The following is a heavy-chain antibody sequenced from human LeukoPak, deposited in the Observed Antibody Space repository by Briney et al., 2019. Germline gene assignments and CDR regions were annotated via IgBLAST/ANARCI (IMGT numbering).Heavy chain of an antibody. D-gene: IGHD5-18*01. CDR2: ISWNSGSI. J-gene: IGHJ4*02. V-gene: IGHV3-9*01. CDR3: AKARGYSYGWYFDY. CDR1: GFTFDDYA. Sequence: GRSLRLSCAASGFTFDDYAMHWVRQAPGKGLEWVSGISWNSGSIGYADSVKGRFTISRDNAKNSLYLQMNSLSAEHTALYYCAKARGYSYGWYFDYWGQGTLVTVSS.